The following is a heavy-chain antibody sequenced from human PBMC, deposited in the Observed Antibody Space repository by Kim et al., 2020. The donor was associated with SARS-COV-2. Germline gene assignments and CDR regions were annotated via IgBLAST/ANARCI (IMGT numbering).Heavy chain of an antibody. Sequence: SETLSLTCTVSGGSVSSGSYYWSWIRQPPGKGLEWIGYIYYSGSTNYNPSLKSRVTISVDTSKNQFSLKLSSVTAADTAVYYCARVSRFLNWFDPWGQGTLVTVSS. J-gene: IGHJ5*02. V-gene: IGHV4-61*01. CDR2: IYYSGST. CDR3: ARVSRFLNWFDP. D-gene: IGHD3-3*01. CDR1: GGSVSSGSYY.